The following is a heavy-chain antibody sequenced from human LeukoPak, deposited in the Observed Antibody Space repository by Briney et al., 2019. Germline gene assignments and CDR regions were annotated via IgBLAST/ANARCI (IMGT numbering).Heavy chain of an antibody. CDR3: VSPRGFSYGYFDY. CDR1: GVSISSSSYY. D-gene: IGHD5-18*01. V-gene: IGHV4-39*01. Sequence: PSETLCLTCTVSGVSISSSSYYWAWIRQPPGKGLEWIGTIYYSGNTYYNPSLKSRVTISADTSKNQFSLTLGSVSATDTAVYYCVSPRGFSYGYFDYWGQGTLVTVSS. J-gene: IGHJ4*02. CDR2: IYYSGNT.